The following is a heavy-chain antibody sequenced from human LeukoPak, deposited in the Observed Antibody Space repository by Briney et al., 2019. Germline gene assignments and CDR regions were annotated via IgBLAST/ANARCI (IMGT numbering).Heavy chain of an antibody. Sequence: GGSLRLSCAASGFTFSSYGMHWVRQAPGKGLEWVALISYDEREKYYAESVKGRFTVSRDNSKNTLYLQMNTLRGEDTAMYYCASDYGGNCCSYFDYWGQGTLVTVSS. J-gene: IGHJ4*02. D-gene: IGHD4-23*01. CDR2: ISYDEREK. CDR1: GFTFSSYG. V-gene: IGHV3-30*03. CDR3: ASDYGGNCCSYFDY.